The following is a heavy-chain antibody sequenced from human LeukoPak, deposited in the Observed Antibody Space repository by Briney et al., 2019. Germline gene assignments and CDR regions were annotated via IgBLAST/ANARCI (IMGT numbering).Heavy chain of an antibody. CDR3: AKSGGHSPWYFDY. D-gene: IGHD4-23*01. CDR1: GFPFCNHA. V-gene: IGHV3-23*01. CDR2: ISGTGGST. J-gene: IGHJ4*02. Sequence: GGSPRLSCAAPGFPFCNHAMSWVRPAPGEGLGWGSAISGTGGSTYYADSMKGRFSISRDNSKNTLYLQMNSLRAEDTAVYYCAKSGGHSPWYFDYWGQGTLVTVSS.